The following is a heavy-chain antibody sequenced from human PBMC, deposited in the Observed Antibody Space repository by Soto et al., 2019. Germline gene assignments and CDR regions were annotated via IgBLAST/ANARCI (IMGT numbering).Heavy chain of an antibody. V-gene: IGHV3-23*01. CDR3: AKEELERQGYGFDY. J-gene: IGHJ4*02. D-gene: IGHD1-1*01. Sequence: EVQLLESGGGLVQPGGSLRLSCAASGFTFSSYAMSWVRQAPGKGLEWVSAISGSGGSTYYADSVKGRFTISRDNSKNTMYLQRHNLRAEDTGVYYCAKEELERQGYGFDYWGQGTLVTVSS. CDR1: GFTFSSYA. CDR2: ISGSGGST.